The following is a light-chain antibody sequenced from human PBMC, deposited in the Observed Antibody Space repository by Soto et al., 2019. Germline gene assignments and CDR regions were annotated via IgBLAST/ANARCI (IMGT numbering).Light chain of an antibody. CDR3: QQGYRIPRT. CDR1: QSISTY. J-gene: IGKJ1*01. V-gene: IGKV1-39*01. CDR2: AAS. Sequence: DIQMTQSPSSLSASVGDRVTITCRASQSISTYLNWYQQKPGKAPNLLIHAASSLHSRVPSRFSGSGSGTAFSLTISRLQPEDFGTYDCQQGYRIPRTFGQGTTV.